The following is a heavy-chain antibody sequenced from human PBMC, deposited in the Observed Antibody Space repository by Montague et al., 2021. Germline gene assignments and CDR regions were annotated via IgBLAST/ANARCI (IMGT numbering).Heavy chain of an antibody. D-gene: IGHD3-22*01. CDR3: ARHGFYESGGFVI. J-gene: IGHJ4*02. CDR1: GDSINGCY. V-gene: IGHV4-59*01. CDR2: VLYSGAT. Sequence: SETLSLTCSVSGDSINGCYWSWIRQPPGKGLEWIGSVLYSGATNYNPSLKSRVTMSADTSKNQVSLKVNSVTAADTAVYYCARHGFYESGGFVIWGLGTLVTVSS.